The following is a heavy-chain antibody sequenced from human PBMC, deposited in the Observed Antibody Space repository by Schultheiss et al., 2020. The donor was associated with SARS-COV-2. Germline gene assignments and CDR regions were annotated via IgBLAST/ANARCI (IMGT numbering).Heavy chain of an antibody. CDR1: GFTFSSYS. D-gene: IGHD3-3*01. J-gene: IGHJ4*02. CDR3: AKAVLRFLEWLSFDY. Sequence: GGSLRLSCAASGFTFSSYSMNWVRQAPGKGLEWVSVIYSCGSTYYADSVKGRFTISRDNSMNTLYLQMNSLRAEDTAVYYCAKAVLRFLEWLSFDYWGQGTLVTVSS. CDR2: IYSCGST. V-gene: IGHV3-23*03.